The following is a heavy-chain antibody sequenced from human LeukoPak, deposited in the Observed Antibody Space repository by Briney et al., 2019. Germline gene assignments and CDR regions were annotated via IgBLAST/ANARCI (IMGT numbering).Heavy chain of an antibody. Sequence: GGSLRLSCAASGFTFSSYSMNWVRQAPGKRLEWVSSISSSSSYIYYADSVKGRFTISRDSAKNSLYLQMNSLRAEDTAVYYCARVEDYGGNSLDYWGQGTLVTVSS. CDR1: GFTFSSYS. CDR3: ARVEDYGGNSLDY. V-gene: IGHV3-21*01. D-gene: IGHD4-23*01. CDR2: ISSSSSYI. J-gene: IGHJ4*02.